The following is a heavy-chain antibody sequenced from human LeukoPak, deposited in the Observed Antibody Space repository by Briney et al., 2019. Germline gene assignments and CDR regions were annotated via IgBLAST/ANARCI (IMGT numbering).Heavy chain of an antibody. V-gene: IGHV3-20*04. D-gene: IGHD3-10*01. J-gene: IGHJ6*03. CDR1: GFTFDDYG. CDR2: SNWNGGST. Sequence: PGGSLRLSCSASGFTFDDYGMNWVGQAPGKGLEWVSGSNWNGGSTGYADSVKGRFTISRDNAKNSLYLQMNSLRAEDTALYYCARASLGSGSYLYYYYYYMDVWGKGTTVTVSS. CDR3: ARASLGSGSYLYYYYYYMDV.